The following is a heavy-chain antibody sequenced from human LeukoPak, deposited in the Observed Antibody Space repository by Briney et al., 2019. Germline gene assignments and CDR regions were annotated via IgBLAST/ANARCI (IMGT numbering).Heavy chain of an antibody. CDR1: GYTFTSYA. D-gene: IGHD2-15*01. CDR3: ARAPPRYRSGGSCIFDR. Sequence: ASVKVSGKASGYTFTSYAMHRVCQAPGQRLEWMGWINAGSGDTKYSQKFQGRVTITTDTSASTAYMELSSLRSEDTAVYYCARAPPRYRSGGSCIFDRWGRGTLVTISS. V-gene: IGHV1-3*01. CDR2: INAGSGDT. J-gene: IGHJ4*02.